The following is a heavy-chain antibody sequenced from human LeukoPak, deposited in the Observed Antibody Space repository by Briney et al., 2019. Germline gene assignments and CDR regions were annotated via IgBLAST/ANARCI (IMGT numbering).Heavy chain of an antibody. J-gene: IGHJ4*02. V-gene: IGHV3-74*01. Sequence: GGSLRLSCAASGFTLSTLWMHWVRQAPGKGLVWVSRINGDGTTTSYADSVKGRFTISRVNAKSTLYLEMDSLRAEDTAIYYCARRWYTGTYYYFDLWAREPWSPSPQ. CDR2: INGDGTTT. D-gene: IGHD1-26*01. CDR3: ARRWYTGTYYYFDL. CDR1: GFTLSTLW.